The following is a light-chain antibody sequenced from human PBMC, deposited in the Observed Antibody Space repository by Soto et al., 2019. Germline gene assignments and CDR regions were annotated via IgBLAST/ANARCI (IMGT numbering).Light chain of an antibody. CDR3: QQYDYPALT. Sequence: DIQMTQSPSSLSASVGDRVTMTCQASKNINTYLNWYQQRPGQAPKLLIYDASILEPGVPSRFSGSGAGTEFTFTIDSLQPEDIATYYCQQYDYPALTFGGGTKVE. CDR2: DAS. V-gene: IGKV1-33*01. CDR1: KNINTY. J-gene: IGKJ4*01.